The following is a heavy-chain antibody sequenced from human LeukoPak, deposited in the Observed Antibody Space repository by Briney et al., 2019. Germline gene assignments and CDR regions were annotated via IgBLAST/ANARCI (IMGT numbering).Heavy chain of an antibody. J-gene: IGHJ6*02. V-gene: IGHV3-23*01. CDR2: IGTSSGGST. D-gene: IGHD3-22*01. CDR1: GFTFSSYA. CDR3: AKSPVAIMIIVVPYGMDV. Sequence: PGGSLRLSCAASGFTFSSYAMTWVRQAPGKGLEWVSAIGTSSGGSTFYADSVKGRFTISRDNSKNTLYLEMNSLRAEDTAVYYCAKSPVAIMIIVVPYGMDVWGQGTTVTVS.